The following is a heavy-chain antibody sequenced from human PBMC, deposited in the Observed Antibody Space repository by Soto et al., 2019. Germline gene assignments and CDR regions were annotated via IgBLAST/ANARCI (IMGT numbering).Heavy chain of an antibody. CDR2: ISYDGSNK. J-gene: IGHJ6*02. Sequence: GGSLRLSCAASGFTFSSYAMHWVRQAPGKGLEWVAVISYDGSNKYYADSVKGRFTISRDNSKNTLYLQMNSLRAEDTAVYYCAREARAATYYYYYGMDVWGQGTTVTV. CDR1: GFTFSSYA. V-gene: IGHV3-30-3*01. CDR3: AREARAATYYYYYGMDV. D-gene: IGHD6-25*01.